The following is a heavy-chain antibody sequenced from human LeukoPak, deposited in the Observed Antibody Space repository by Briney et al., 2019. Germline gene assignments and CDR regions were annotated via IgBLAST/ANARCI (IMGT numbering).Heavy chain of an antibody. V-gene: IGHV4-59*01. CDR3: ARASYDILTGYSRYYFDY. CDR1: GGSISSYY. J-gene: IGHJ4*02. Sequence: SETLSLTCTVSGGSISSYYWSWIRQPPGKGLEWIGYIYYSGSTNYNPSLKSRVTISVDTSKNQFSLKLSFVTAADTAVYYCARASYDILTGYSRYYFDYWGQGTLVTVSS. CDR2: IYYSGST. D-gene: IGHD3-9*01.